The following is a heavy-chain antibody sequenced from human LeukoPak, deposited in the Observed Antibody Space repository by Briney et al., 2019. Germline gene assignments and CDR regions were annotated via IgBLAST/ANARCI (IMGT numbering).Heavy chain of an antibody. V-gene: IGHV4-39*07. CDR1: GGSIGSSSYY. J-gene: IGHJ5*02. D-gene: IGHD6-19*01. CDR3: ARDLPIAVAGTSWFDP. CDR2: IYYSGST. Sequence: PSETLSLTCTVSGGSIGSSSYYWGWIRQPPGKGLEWIGSIYYSGSTYYNPSLKSRVTISVDTSKNQFSLKLSSVTAADTAVYYCARDLPIAVAGTSWFDPWGQGTLVTVSS.